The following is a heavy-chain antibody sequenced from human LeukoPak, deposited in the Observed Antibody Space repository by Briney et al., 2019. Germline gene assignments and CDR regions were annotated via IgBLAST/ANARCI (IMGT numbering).Heavy chain of an antibody. CDR2: IYLNDVK. CDR1: GFSLHTRGVG. J-gene: IGHJ4*02. CDR3: AHSGDFWTDYHFDY. Sequence: SGPTLVKPTQTLTLTCTFSGFSLHTRGVGVGWIRQPPGKALEWLALIYLNDVKLYSPSLKSRLTIAKDTSKNQVVLTMTNMDPVDTATYYCAHSGDFWTDYHFDYWGQGTLVTVSS. D-gene: IGHD3/OR15-3a*01. V-gene: IGHV2-5*01.